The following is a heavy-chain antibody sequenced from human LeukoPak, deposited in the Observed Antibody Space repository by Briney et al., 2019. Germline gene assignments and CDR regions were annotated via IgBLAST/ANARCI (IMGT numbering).Heavy chain of an antibody. CDR1: GGTFSSYA. CDR2: MNPNSGNT. D-gene: IGHD3-10*01. Sequence: ASVKVSCKASGGTFSSYAINWVRQATGQGLEWMGWMNPNSGNTGYAQKFQGRVTMTRNTSISTAYMELSSLRSEDTAVYYCAISVGSGSYCLDYWGQGTLVTVSS. CDR3: AISVGSGSYCLDY. J-gene: IGHJ4*02. V-gene: IGHV1-8*02.